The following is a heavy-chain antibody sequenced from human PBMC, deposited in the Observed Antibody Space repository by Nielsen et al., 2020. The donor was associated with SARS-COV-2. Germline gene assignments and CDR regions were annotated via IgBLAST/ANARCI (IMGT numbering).Heavy chain of an antibody. CDR3: ARGDGYSSSWYGVYYYGMDV. Sequence: WVRQAPGQRLEWIGWIVVGSGNTNYAQKFQERVTITRDMSTSTAYMELSSLRAEDTAVYYCARGDGYSSSWYGVYYYGMDVWGQGTTVTVSS. V-gene: IGHV1-58*01. D-gene: IGHD6-13*01. CDR2: IVVGSGNT. J-gene: IGHJ6*02.